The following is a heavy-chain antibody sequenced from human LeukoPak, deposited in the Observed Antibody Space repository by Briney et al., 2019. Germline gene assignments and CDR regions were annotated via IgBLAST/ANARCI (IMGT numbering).Heavy chain of an antibody. CDR1: GFTFSSYW. V-gene: IGHV3-7*05. Sequence: GGSLRLSCAASGFTFSSYWMSWVRQAPGKGLEWVANIKQDGSEKYYVDSVKGRFTISRDNAKNSLYLQMNSLRAEDTAVYYCARRDYDISTGENWFDPWGQGTLVTVSS. J-gene: IGHJ5*02. D-gene: IGHD3-9*01. CDR2: IKQDGSEK. CDR3: ARRDYDISTGENWFDP.